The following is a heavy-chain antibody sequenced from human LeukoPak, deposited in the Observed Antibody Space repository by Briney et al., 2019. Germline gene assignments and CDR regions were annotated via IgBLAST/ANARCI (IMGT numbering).Heavy chain of an antibody. Sequence: SETLSLTCTVSGGSISSSSYYWGWIRQPPGKGLEWIGSIYYSGSTYYNPSLKSRVTISVDTSKNQFSLKLSSVTAADTAVYYCARVTYYYGSGSYYSPYYYNYMDVWGKGTTVTVSS. J-gene: IGHJ6*03. CDR2: IYYSGST. CDR3: ARVTYYYGSGSYYSPYYYNYMDV. CDR1: GGSISSSSYY. D-gene: IGHD3-10*01. V-gene: IGHV4-39*07.